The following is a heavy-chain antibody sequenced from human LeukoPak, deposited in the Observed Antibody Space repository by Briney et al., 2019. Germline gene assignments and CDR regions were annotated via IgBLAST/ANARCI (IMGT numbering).Heavy chain of an antibody. J-gene: IGHJ4*02. CDR2: MKSNNGHT. Sequence: ASVKVSCKASGYTFTVYSINWLRQAPGQGLEWMGWMKSNNGHTGYAQKFQGRVTMTRDTSISTAYMELSSLTFEDTAVYYCARGPPNWGMVGYWGQGTLVTVSS. CDR1: GYTFTVYS. V-gene: IGHV1-8*02. D-gene: IGHD7-27*01. CDR3: ARGPPNWGMVGY.